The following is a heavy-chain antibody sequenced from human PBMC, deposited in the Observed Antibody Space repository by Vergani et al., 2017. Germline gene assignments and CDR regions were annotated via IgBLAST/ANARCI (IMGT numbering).Heavy chain of an antibody. CDR1: GGTFSSYA. J-gene: IGHJ3*02. CDR2: IIPIFGTA. CDR3: ARGDCSSTSCRSDAFDI. V-gene: IGHV1-69*01. D-gene: IGHD2-2*01. Sequence: QVQLVQSGAEVKKPGSSVKVSCKASGGTFSSYAISWVRPAPGQGLEWMGGIIPIFGTANYAQKFQGRVTITADESTSTAYMELSSLRSEDTAVYYCARGDCSSTSCRSDAFDIWGQGTMVTVSS.